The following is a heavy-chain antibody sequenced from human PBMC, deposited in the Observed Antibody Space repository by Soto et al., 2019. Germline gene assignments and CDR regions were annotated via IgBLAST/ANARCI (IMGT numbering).Heavy chain of an antibody. CDR3: AGSYQKAPDY. CDR1: GYSFTSYW. CDR2: IDPSDSYT. V-gene: IGHV5-10-1*01. J-gene: IGHJ4*02. Sequence: PGESLKISCKGSGYSFTSYWISRVRQMPGKGLEWMGRIDPSDSYTNYSPSFQGHVTISADKSISTAYLQWSSLKASDTAMYYCAGSYQKAPDYWGQGTLVTVSS.